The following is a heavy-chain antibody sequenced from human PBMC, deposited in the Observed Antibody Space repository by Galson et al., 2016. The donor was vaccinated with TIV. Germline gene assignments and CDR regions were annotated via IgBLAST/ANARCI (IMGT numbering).Heavy chain of an antibody. J-gene: IGHJ4*02. CDR3: ARVYSSYSFDY. CDR2: ITVSGANT. CDR1: GLTFSSFA. Sequence: SLRLSCAASGLTFSSFAFSWVRQAPGKGLEWVSAITVSGANTYYTDSVKGRFTVSRDKSKNTLYLQMSSLRPEDTAVYYCARVYSSYSFDYWGQGTLVTVSS. D-gene: IGHD6-19*01. V-gene: IGHV3-23*01.